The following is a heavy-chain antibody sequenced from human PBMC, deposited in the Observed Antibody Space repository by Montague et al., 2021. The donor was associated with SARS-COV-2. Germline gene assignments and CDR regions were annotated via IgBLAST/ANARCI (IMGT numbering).Heavy chain of an antibody. V-gene: IGHV6-1*01. D-gene: IGHD2-2*01. CDR2: TYYRSKWYN. J-gene: IGHJ4*02. Sequence: CAISGDSVSSNIATWNSIRQSPSRDLHWLGRTYYRSKWYNDYAESVKSRITIDPDTSKHQFSLHLNSVTPEDTAVYYCARIPVGSKYYFDLWGQGTLVTVSS. CDR3: ARIPVGSKYYFDL. CDR1: GDSVSSNIAT.